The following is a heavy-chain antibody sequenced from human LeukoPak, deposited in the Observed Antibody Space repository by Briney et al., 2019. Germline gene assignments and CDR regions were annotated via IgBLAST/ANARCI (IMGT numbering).Heavy chain of an antibody. Sequence: GGSLRLSCAASGFTFSRYGMHWFRQAPGKGLEWVTFIEYDERNQHYADSVKGRFTISRDNSKNTLFLLMDSLRAEDTAVYYCAKLACSGGSCYLGEVAHWGQGTLVTVSS. CDR2: IEYDERNQ. CDR1: GFTFSRYG. J-gene: IGHJ4*02. V-gene: IGHV3-30*02. CDR3: AKLACSGGSCYLGEVAH. D-gene: IGHD2-15*01.